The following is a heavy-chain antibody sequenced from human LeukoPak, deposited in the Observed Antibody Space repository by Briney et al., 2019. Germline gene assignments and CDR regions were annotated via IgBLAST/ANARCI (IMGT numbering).Heavy chain of an antibody. J-gene: IGHJ4*02. CDR1: GFTFSSYA. CDR2: ISGSGGST. V-gene: IGHV3-23*01. D-gene: IGHD6-13*01. Sequence: GGSLRLSCAASGFTFSSYAMSWVRQAPGKGLEWVSAISGSGGSTYYADSVKGRFTISRDNSKNTLYLQMNSLRAEDTAVYYCARAPAAAGTYFDYWGQGTLVTVSS. CDR3: ARAPAAAGTYFDY.